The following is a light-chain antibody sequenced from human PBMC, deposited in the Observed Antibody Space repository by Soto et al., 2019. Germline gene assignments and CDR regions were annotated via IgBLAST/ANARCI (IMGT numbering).Light chain of an antibody. V-gene: IGKV3-15*01. CDR3: HQYNNWPLT. CDR1: QSVSSN. Sequence: EIVMTQTPATLSVSPGERATLSCRASQSVSSNFAWYQQKPGQAPRLLIYGASIRATGIPARFSGSGSGTEFTLTISSLQSEDFAVYYCHQYNNWPLTFGGGTKVEIK. CDR2: GAS. J-gene: IGKJ4*01.